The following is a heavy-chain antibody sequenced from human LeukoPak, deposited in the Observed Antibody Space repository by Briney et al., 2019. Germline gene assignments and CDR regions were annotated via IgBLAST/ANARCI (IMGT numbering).Heavy chain of an antibody. CDR2: ISAYNGNT. Sequence: ASVKVSCKASGGTFSSYAMHWVRQAPGQRLEWMGWISAYNGNTNYAQKLQGRVTMTTDTSTSTAYMELRSLRSDDTAVYYCARGAYCGGDCYQRQFDYWGQGTLVTVSS. V-gene: IGHV1-18*01. J-gene: IGHJ4*02. D-gene: IGHD2-21*02. CDR3: ARGAYCGGDCYQRQFDY. CDR1: GGTFSSYA.